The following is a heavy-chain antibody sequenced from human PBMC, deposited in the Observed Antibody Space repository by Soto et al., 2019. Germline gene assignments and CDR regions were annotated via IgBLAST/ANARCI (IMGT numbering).Heavy chain of an antibody. Sequence: EVQLVESGGGLVQPGGSLRLSCTASGFTFSAFSMNWVRQAPGKGLECLSYISSSSGTIYYADSVKGRFAISRDNAKISLYLQMNSLRDEDTAVYYCARVDYGMDVWGQGTTVTVSS. CDR2: ISSSSGTI. J-gene: IGHJ6*02. CDR3: ARVDYGMDV. V-gene: IGHV3-48*02. CDR1: GFTFSAFS.